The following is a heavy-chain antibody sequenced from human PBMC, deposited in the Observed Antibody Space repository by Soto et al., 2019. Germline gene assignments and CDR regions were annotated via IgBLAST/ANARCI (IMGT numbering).Heavy chain of an antibody. CDR3: AKAGNELRFLECSFPNWFDP. D-gene: IGHD3-3*01. V-gene: IGHV3-23*01. CDR1: GFTFSTYA. J-gene: IGHJ5*02. CDR2: ISGSGGST. Sequence: EVQLLESGGGLVQPGGSLRLSCAASGFTFSTYAMSWVRQAPGKGLEWVSAISGSGGSTYYADSVKGRFTISRDNSKNTLYLQMNSLRAEDTAVYYCAKAGNELRFLECSFPNWFDPWGQGTLVTVSS.